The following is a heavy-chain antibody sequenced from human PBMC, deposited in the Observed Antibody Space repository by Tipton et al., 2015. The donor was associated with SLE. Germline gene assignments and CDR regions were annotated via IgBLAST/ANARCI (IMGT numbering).Heavy chain of an antibody. CDR3: ARDLGSSSDAFDI. D-gene: IGHD6-6*01. J-gene: IGHJ3*02. CDR2: IYYSGST. Sequence: TLSLTCTVSGGSISSHYGSWIRQPPGKGLEWIGYIYYSGSTNYNPSLKSRVTISVDTSKNQFSLKLSSVTAADTAVYYCARDLGSSSDAFDIWGQGTMVTVSS. CDR1: GGSISSHY. V-gene: IGHV4-59*11.